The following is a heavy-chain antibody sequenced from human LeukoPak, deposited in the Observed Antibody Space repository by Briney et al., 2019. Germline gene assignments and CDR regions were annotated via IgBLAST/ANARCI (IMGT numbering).Heavy chain of an antibody. CDR3: XXXPLWFGETHFDY. J-gene: IGHJ4*02. CDR1: GGSIGSGAYY. V-gene: IGHV4-31*09. Sequence: PSETLSLTCTVSGGSIGSGAYYWSWIRQHPGKGLEWIGYIYYSGSTYYSPSLKSRVTISVDTSKNQFSLKLSSVTAADTAVYYXXXXPLWFGETHFDYWGQGTLVTVSS. CDR2: IYYSGST. D-gene: IGHD3-10*01.